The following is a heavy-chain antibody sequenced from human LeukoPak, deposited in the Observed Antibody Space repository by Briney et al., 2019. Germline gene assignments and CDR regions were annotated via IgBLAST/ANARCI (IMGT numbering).Heavy chain of an antibody. CDR1: GGSISSSNW. J-gene: IGHJ4*02. V-gene: IGHV4-4*02. CDR3: ARDPDYYDSSLDY. CDR2: IYHSGST. Sequence: PSETLSLTCAVSGGSISSSNWWSWVRQPPGKGLEWIGEIYHSGSTNYNPSLKSRVTISVDKSKNQFSLKLSSVTAADTAVYYCARDPDYYDSSLDYWGQGTLVTVSS. D-gene: IGHD3-22*01.